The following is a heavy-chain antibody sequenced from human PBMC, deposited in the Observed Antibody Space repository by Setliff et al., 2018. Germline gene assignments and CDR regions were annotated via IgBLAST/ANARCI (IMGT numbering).Heavy chain of an antibody. D-gene: IGHD1-26*01. CDR2: FVAGDSST. V-gene: IGHV3-23*01. Sequence: PGGSLSLSCAASGFTLNIYTMSWVRQAPRKGLEWVASFVAGDSSTIYADSVKGRFTIFRDISKNTLYLQMNSLRADDTAVYFCAKDRQPDNRWDIDYWGQGTLVTVSS. J-gene: IGHJ4*02. CDR1: GFTLNIYT. CDR3: AKDRQPDNRWDIDY.